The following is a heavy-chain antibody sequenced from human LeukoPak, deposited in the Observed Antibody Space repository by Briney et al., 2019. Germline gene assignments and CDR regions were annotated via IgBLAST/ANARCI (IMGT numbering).Heavy chain of an antibody. D-gene: IGHD5-12*01. CDR1: GGSISSGYY. Sequence: SETLSLTCTVSGGSISSGYYWSWIRQPPGKGLEWIGYIYYSGSTNYNPSLKSRVTISVDTSKNQFSLKLSSVTAADTAVYYCARAQLRTGGYDFIDYWGQGTLVTVSS. J-gene: IGHJ4*02. V-gene: IGHV4-61*01. CDR2: IYYSGST. CDR3: ARAQLRTGGYDFIDY.